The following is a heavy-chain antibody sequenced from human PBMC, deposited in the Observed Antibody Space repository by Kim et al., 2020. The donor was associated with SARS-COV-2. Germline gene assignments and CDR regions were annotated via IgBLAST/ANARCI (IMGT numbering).Heavy chain of an antibody. J-gene: IGHJ6*02. V-gene: IGHV3-30*18. CDR2: ISYDGSNK. CDR3: AKESGSGSYYAWTYYYYGRDV. Sequence: GGSLRLSCAASGFTFSSYGMHWVRQAPGKGLEWGAVISYDGSNKYYADSVKGRFTISRDNSKNTLYLQMNSLRAEDTAVYYCAKESGSGSYYAWTYYYYGRDVWGQGTTVTVS. D-gene: IGHD3-10*01. CDR1: GFTFSSYG.